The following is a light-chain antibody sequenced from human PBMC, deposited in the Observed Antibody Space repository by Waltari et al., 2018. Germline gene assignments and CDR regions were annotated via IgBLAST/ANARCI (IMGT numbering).Light chain of an antibody. CDR2: DAA. CDR3: QHYKNFPLT. V-gene: IGKV1-5*01. CDR1: EEINTW. J-gene: IGKJ4*01. Sequence: DVQMTQSPSTLSASVGDRVTITCRPSEEINTWLAWCQQKPGKAPKLLISDAASLKSGVPSRFSGSGSGTDFTLTITSMRPDDFATYYCQHYKNFPLTFGGGTNVEV.